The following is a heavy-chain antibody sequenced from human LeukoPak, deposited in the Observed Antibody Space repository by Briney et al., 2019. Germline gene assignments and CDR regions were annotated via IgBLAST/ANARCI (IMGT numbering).Heavy chain of an antibody. CDR1: GGSISSSYY. CDR3: ARQTRFLEWLPTKWYDP. CDR2: IYYSAST. V-gene: IGHV4-39*01. D-gene: IGHD3-3*01. J-gene: IGHJ5*02. Sequence: SETLSLTCTVSGGSISSSYYWGWIRQPPGKGLEWIGSIYYSASTYYNPSLKSRVTIFVDTSKNQFSLKLSSVTAADTAVYYCARQTRFLEWLPTKWYDPWGQGTLVTVSS.